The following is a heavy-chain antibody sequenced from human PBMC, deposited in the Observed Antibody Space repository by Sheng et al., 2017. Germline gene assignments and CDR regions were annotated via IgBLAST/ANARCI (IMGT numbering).Heavy chain of an antibody. J-gene: IGHJ3*02. CDR1: GFTVSSNY. V-gene: IGHV3-53*01. Sequence: EVQLVESRGGLIQPGGSLRLSCAASGFTVSSNYMSWVRQAPGKGLEWVSVIYSGGSTYYADSVKGRFTISRDNSKNTLYLQMNSLRAEDTAVYYCASGGGDLWFGESDLGSIWGQGDNGHRLF. D-gene: IGHD3-10*01. CDR3: ASGGGDLWFGESDLGSI. CDR2: IYSGGST.